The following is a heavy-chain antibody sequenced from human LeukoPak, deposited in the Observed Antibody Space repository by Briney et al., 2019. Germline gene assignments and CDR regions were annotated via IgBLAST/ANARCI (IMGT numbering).Heavy chain of an antibody. V-gene: IGHV1-69*06. Sequence: SVKVSCKASGGTFSSYAISWVRQAPGQGLEWMGGIISIFGTANYAQKFQGRVTITADKSTSTAYMELSSLRSEDTAVYYCARGEFGYFDWLLSNYYGMDVWGKGTTVTVSS. CDR1: GGTFSSYA. CDR3: ARGEFGYFDWLLSNYYGMDV. J-gene: IGHJ6*04. D-gene: IGHD3-9*01. CDR2: IISIFGTA.